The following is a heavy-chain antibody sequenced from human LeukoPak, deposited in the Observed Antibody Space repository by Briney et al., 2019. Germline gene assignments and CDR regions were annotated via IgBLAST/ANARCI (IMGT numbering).Heavy chain of an antibody. CDR3: ARNGHDSTYWYFDL. Sequence: PGGSLRLSCAASGFTFSSYAMHWVRQAPGKGLEWVAVISYDGSNKYYADSVKGRFTISRDNAKNSLYLQMNSLRAEDTAVYYCARNGHDSTYWYFDLWGRGTLVTVSS. CDR2: ISYDGSNK. D-gene: IGHD3-22*01. CDR1: GFTFSSYA. V-gene: IGHV3-30-3*01. J-gene: IGHJ2*01.